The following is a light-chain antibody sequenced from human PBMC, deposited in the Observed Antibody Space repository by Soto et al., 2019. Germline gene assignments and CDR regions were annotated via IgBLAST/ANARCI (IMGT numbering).Light chain of an antibody. V-gene: IGKV3-20*01. CDR2: GAS. Sequence: EIVSTPSPGTLSLSPVETSTLSFRSIQSVSSSYLAWYQQKPGQAPRLLIYGASSRATGIPDRFSGSGSGTDFTLTIRRLEPEDFAVYYCQQYGSSPLWKFGQGNRGDIK. CDR1: QSVSSSY. J-gene: IGKJ1*01. CDR3: QQYGSSPLWK.